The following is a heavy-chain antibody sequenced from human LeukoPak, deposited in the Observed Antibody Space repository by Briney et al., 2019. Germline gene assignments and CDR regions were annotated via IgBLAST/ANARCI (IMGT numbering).Heavy chain of an antibody. J-gene: IGHJ4*02. CDR3: ARSGYVAAAGTYFDY. V-gene: IGHV5-51*01. CDR2: IYAGDSST. Sequence: GESLKISCKGSGYSFRSYWIGWLRQMPGKGLEWRGMIYAGDSSTRYSPSFQGQVTMSADESINTAYLQWSSLKASDTAMYYCARSGYVAAAGTYFDYWGQGTLVTVSS. CDR1: GYSFRSYW. D-gene: IGHD6-13*01.